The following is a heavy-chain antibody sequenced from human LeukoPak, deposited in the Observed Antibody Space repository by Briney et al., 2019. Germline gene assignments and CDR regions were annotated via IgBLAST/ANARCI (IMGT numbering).Heavy chain of an antibody. J-gene: IGHJ5*02. Sequence: ASVKVSCKASGYTFTSYGISWVRQAPGQGLEWMGWISAYNGNTNYAQKLQGRVTMTTDTSTSTAYMELRSLRSDDTAVYYCARVRDYYGSSGSYDPWGQGTLVTVSS. CDR3: ARVRDYYGSSGSYDP. CDR2: ISAYNGNT. D-gene: IGHD3-22*01. V-gene: IGHV1-18*01. CDR1: GYTFTSYG.